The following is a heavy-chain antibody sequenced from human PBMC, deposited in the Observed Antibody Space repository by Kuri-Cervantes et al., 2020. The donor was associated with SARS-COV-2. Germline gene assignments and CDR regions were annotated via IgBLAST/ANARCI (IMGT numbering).Heavy chain of an antibody. V-gene: IGHV1-8*01. CDR3: ARDRVVPAGYYYGMDV. Sequence: ASVKVSCKTSGDTLNNYAVSWVRQAPGQGLEWMGWMNPNSGNTGYAQKFQGRVTMTGNTSISTAYMELSSLRSEDTAVYYCARDRVVPAGYYYGMDVWGQGTTVTVSS. D-gene: IGHD2-2*01. J-gene: IGHJ6*02. CDR2: MNPNSGNT. CDR1: GDTLNNYA.